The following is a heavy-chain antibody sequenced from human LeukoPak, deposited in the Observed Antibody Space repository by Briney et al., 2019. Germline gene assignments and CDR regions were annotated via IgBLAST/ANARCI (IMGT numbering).Heavy chain of an antibody. CDR1: GGSFSGYY. CDR3: ARQDRTYYYDSSGSKIDY. D-gene: IGHD3-22*01. CDR2: IYYSGST. Sequence: SETLSLTCAVYGGSFSGYYWSWIRQPPGKGLEWIGSIYYSGSTYYNPSLKSRVTISVDTSKNQFSLKLSSVTAADTAVYYCARQDRTYYYDSSGSKIDYWGQGTLVTVSS. V-gene: IGHV4-34*01. J-gene: IGHJ4*02.